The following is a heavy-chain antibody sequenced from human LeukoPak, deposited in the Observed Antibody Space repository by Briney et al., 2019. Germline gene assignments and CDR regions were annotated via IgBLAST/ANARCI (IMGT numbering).Heavy chain of an antibody. CDR3: ARWYYYDSSGLRQGQNWFDP. CDR2: IYYSGST. D-gene: IGHD3-22*01. Sequence: PSETLSLNCTVSGGSISSSSYYWGWIRQPPGKGLEWIGRIYYSGSTYYNPSLKSRVTISVDTSKNQFSLKLSSVTAADTAVYYCARWYYYDSSGLRQGQNWFDPWGQGTLVTVSS. J-gene: IGHJ5*02. CDR1: GGSISSSSYY. V-gene: IGHV4-39*01.